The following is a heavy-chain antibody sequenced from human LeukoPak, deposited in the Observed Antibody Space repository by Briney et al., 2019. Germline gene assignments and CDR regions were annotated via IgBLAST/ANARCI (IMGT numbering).Heavy chain of an antibody. J-gene: IGHJ4*02. Sequence: PSETLSLTCAVYGGSFSGYYWSWIRQPPGKGLEWIGEINHSGSTNYNPSLKSRVTISLDTSKNQFSLKLSSVTAADTAVYYCARVGATSSDFDYWGQGTLVTVSS. D-gene: IGHD1-26*01. CDR1: GGSFSGYY. CDR2: INHSGST. V-gene: IGHV4-34*01. CDR3: ARVGATSSDFDY.